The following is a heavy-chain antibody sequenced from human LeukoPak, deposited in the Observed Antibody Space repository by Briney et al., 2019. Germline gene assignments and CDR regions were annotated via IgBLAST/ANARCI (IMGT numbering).Heavy chain of an antibody. CDR3: ARDVGSGWFGFDY. CDR1: GYTFTSYG. Sequence: SVTVSCKASGYTFTSYGISWVRQAPGQGLEWMGWISPYNGNTNYAQNFQGRVTMTTDTSTSTAYMELRSLRSDDTAVYYCARDVGSGWFGFDYWGQGTLVTVSS. J-gene: IGHJ4*02. V-gene: IGHV1-18*01. D-gene: IGHD6-19*01. CDR2: ISPYNGNT.